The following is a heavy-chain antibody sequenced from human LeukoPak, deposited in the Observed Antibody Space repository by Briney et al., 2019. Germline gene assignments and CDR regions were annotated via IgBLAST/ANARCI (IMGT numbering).Heavy chain of an antibody. V-gene: IGHV3-9*01. Sequence: GGSLRLSCAASGFTFDDYAMHWVRQAPGKGLEWVSGISWNSGSIGYADSVKGRFTISRDNAKNSLYLQMNSLRAEDTALYYCARDSGATYYYGSGSDYWGQGTLVTVSS. CDR1: GFTFDDYA. CDR2: ISWNSGSI. CDR3: ARDSGATYYYGSGSDY. D-gene: IGHD3-10*01. J-gene: IGHJ4*02.